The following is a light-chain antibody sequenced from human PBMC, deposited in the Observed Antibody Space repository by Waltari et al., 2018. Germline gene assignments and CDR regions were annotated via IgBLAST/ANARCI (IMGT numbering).Light chain of an antibody. J-gene: IGKJ2*01. CDR3: QQYNNWPYT. CDR1: QSVSSN. Sequence: ELVMTQSPATLSVSPGESATLSRRASQSVSSNLAWYQQKPGQAPRLLIFGASTRATGIPARFSGSGSGTEFTLTISSLQSEDFAIYYCQQYNNWPYTFGQGTKLEIK. V-gene: IGKV3-15*01. CDR2: GAS.